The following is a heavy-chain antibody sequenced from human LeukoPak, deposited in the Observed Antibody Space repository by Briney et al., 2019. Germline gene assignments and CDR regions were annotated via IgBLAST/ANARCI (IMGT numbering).Heavy chain of an antibody. J-gene: IGHJ4*02. D-gene: IGHD5-24*01. V-gene: IGHV1-18*01. Sequence: SVKVSCKASGYTFTSYGISWVRQAPGQGLEWMGWINPNSGGTNYAQKFQGRVTMTEDTSTDTAYMELSSLRSEDTAVYYCATRGRWLQVDYWGQGTLVTVSS. CDR3: ATRGRWLQVDY. CDR1: GYTFTSYG. CDR2: INPNSGGT.